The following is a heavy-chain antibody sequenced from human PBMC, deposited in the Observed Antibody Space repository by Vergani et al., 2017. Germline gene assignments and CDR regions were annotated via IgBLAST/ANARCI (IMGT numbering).Heavy chain of an antibody. D-gene: IGHD1-1*01. CDR3: ARHTTYTDS. CDR2: IYPADSDT. Sequence: EVALVQSGPEMRKPGESLKISCKGSEYSFGNYWIGWVRQMPGKGLEWMGIIYPADSDTRYSLSFQGQVTISADKSISTAFLQWDSLKASDTALYYCARHTTYTDSWGQGTLVTVSS. V-gene: IGHV5-51*01. J-gene: IGHJ4*02. CDR1: EYSFGNYW.